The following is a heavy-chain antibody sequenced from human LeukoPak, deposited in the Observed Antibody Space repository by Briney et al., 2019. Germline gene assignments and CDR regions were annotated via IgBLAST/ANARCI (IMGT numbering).Heavy chain of an antibody. Sequence: GGSLRLSCTASGFTFSSYGMHWVRQAPGQGLEWVGVISDDGSNKNYADSVKGRFTITTDTSKNTLYLQMDSLRADDTAVYYCANRDPYRYGRDYWVRGTVVTVS. CDR3: ANRDPYRYGRDY. J-gene: IGHJ4*02. CDR1: GFTFSSYG. D-gene: IGHD5-18*01. CDR2: ISDDGSNK. V-gene: IGHV3-30*18.